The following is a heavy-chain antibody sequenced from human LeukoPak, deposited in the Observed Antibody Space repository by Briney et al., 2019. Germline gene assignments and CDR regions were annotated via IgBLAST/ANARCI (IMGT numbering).Heavy chain of an antibody. Sequence: PSETLSLTCAVYGGSFSGYYWSWIRQPPGKGLEWIGEINHSGSTNYNPSLKSRVTMSVDTSKNQFSLKLSSVTAADTAVYYCANRYSSGDFDYWGQGTLVTVSS. V-gene: IGHV4-34*01. J-gene: IGHJ4*02. CDR3: ANRYSSGDFDY. D-gene: IGHD6-19*01. CDR2: INHSGST. CDR1: GGSFSGYY.